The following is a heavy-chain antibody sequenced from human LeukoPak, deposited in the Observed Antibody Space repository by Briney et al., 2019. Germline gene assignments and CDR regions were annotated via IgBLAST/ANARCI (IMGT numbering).Heavy chain of an antibody. Sequence: GGSLRLSCAASRFTFSIYSMNWVRQAPGKGLEWLAYISGGSDTIYYADSVQGRFTISRDNAKTSLYLQLSSLRAEDTAVYYCARNSEWELPGGGGYDIWGQGTMVTVCS. CDR1: RFTFSIYS. CDR2: ISGGSDTI. J-gene: IGHJ3*02. V-gene: IGHV3-48*04. CDR3: ARNSEWELPGGGGYDI. D-gene: IGHD1-26*01.